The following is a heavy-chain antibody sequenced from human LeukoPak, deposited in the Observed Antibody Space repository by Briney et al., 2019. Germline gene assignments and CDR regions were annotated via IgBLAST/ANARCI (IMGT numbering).Heavy chain of an antibody. CDR2: IYYSGST. J-gene: IGHJ3*02. V-gene: IGHV4-39*01. CDR1: GDSMSSSSYY. Sequence: SETLSLTCTVSGDSMSSSSYYWGWIRQPPGKGLEWIGSIYYSGSTFYNPSLKSRVTISVDTSKNQFSLKLSSVTAADTAVYYCARHMDDYYDRSGYPLAHAFDIWGQGTMVTVSS. D-gene: IGHD3-22*01. CDR3: ARHMDDYYDRSGYPLAHAFDI.